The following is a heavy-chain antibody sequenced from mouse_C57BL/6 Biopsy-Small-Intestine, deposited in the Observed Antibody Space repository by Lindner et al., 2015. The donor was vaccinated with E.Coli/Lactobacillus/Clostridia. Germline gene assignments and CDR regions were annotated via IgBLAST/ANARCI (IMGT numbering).Heavy chain of an antibody. J-gene: IGHJ4*01. CDR1: GYTFTSYV. V-gene: IGHV1-14*01. CDR3: ARYGPNYAMDY. Sequence: VQLQESGPELVKPGASVKMSCKDSGYTFTSYVIHWVKQKPGQGLEWIGYMNSYSDGTKYGEKFKGKATLTSDKSSNTAYMELSSLTSEDSAVYYCARYGPNYAMDYWGQGTSVTVSS. CDR2: MNSYSDGT. D-gene: IGHD1-1*01.